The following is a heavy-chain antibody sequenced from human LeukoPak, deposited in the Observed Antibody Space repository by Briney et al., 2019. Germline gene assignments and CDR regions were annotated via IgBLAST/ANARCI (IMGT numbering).Heavy chain of an antibody. J-gene: IGHJ4*02. CDR1: GFTFSSYA. CDR2: ISSNGGST. D-gene: IGHD3-22*01. CDR3: ARPYYYDSSGYYYSY. Sequence: GGSLRLSCAASGFTFSSYAMHWVRQAPGKGLEYVSAISSNGGSTYYANSVKGRFTISRDNSKNTLYLQMGSLRAEDMAVYYCARPYYYDSSGYYYSYWGQGTLVTVSS. V-gene: IGHV3-64*01.